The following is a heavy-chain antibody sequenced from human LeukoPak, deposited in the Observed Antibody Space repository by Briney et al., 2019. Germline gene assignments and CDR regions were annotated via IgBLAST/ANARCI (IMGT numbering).Heavy chain of an antibody. CDR2: MNSDGRTT. D-gene: IGHD2-8*01. CDR1: GSTFGSSW. Sequence: PGGSLTLSCAASGSTFGSSWMHCVRQAPGKGLIWVSRMNSDGRTTTYADSVKGRFTISRDNAKNTLFLQMNSLTADDTAVYYSVRVLNGNSDSWGQGALVTVSS. CDR3: VRVLNGNSDS. J-gene: IGHJ4*02. V-gene: IGHV3-74*01.